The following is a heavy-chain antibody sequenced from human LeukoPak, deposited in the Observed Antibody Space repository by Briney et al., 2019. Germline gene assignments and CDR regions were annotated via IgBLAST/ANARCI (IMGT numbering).Heavy chain of an antibody. D-gene: IGHD3-22*01. J-gene: IGHJ4*02. CDR2: IKSKTDGGTT. CDR3: TRDAESRYYDSSGYPY. V-gene: IGHV3-15*01. CDR1: GFTFSNAW. Sequence: KPGGSLRLSCAASGFTFSNAWMSWVRQAPGKGLEWVGRIKSKTDGGTTDYAAPVKGRFTISRDDSKNTLYLQMNSLKTEDTAVYYCTRDAESRYYDSSGYPYWGQGTLVTVSS.